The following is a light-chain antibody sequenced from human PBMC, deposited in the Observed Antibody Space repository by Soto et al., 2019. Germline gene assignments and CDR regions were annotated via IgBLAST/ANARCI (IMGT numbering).Light chain of an antibody. J-gene: IGLJ1*01. CDR3: TSYRSTSTRYV. Sequence: QSVLTQPPSASWSPGQSVTISCTVTSSDIGGYNYVSWYQQNPGKAPKLMIYEVSNRPSGVSNRFSGSKSGNTASLTISGLQAEDEADYYCTSYRSTSTRYVFGTGTKVTVL. CDR2: EVS. V-gene: IGLV2-14*01. CDR1: SSDIGGYNY.